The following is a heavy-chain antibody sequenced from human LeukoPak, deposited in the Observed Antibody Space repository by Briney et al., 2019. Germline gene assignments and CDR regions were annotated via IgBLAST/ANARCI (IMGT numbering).Heavy chain of an antibody. D-gene: IGHD6-19*01. V-gene: IGHV4-59*01. Sequence: KPSETLSLTCTVSGGSISSYYWSWIRQPPGKGLEWIGYIYYSGSTNYNPSLKSRVTISVDTSKNQFSLKLSSVTAADTAVYYCARDTSGWDFYYYGMDVWGQGTTVTVSS. CDR2: IYYSGST. CDR3: ARDTSGWDFYYYGMDV. CDR1: GGSISSYY. J-gene: IGHJ6*02.